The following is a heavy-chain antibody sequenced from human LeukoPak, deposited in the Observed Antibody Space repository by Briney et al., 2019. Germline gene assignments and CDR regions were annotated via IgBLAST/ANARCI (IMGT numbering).Heavy chain of an antibody. CDR2: ISAYNGNT. D-gene: IGHD6-13*01. CDR1: GYTFTSYG. J-gene: IGHJ4*02. Sequence: ASVKVSCKASGYTFTSYGISWVRQAPGQGLEWMEWISAYNGNTNYAQKLQGRVTMTTDTSTSTAYMELRSLRSDDTAVYYCARDFRPYSSSWYVFDYWGQGTLVTVSS. V-gene: IGHV1-18*01. CDR3: ARDFRPYSSSWYVFDY.